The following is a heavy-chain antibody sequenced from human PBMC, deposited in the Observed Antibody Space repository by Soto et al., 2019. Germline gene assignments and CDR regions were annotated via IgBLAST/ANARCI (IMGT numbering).Heavy chain of an antibody. CDR2: ISYDGSNK. CDR3: AREQVAGTGPFDY. CDR1: GFTFSSYA. D-gene: IGHD6-19*01. V-gene: IGHV3-30-3*01. J-gene: IGHJ4*02. Sequence: GGSLRLSCAASGFTFSSYAMHWVRQAPGKGLEWVAVISYDGSNKYYADSVKGRFTISRDNSKNTLYLQMNSLRAEDTAVYYCAREQVAGTGPFDYWGQGTLVTVSS.